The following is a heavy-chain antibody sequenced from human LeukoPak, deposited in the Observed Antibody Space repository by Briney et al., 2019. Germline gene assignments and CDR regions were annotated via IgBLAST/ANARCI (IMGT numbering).Heavy chain of an antibody. CDR2: IWYDGSNK. V-gene: IGHV3-33*03. J-gene: IGHJ4*02. D-gene: IGHD4-17*01. CDR1: GFTFSSYG. CDR3: ARTYGDVFDY. Sequence: GGSLRLSCAASGFTFSSYGMHWVRQAPGKGLEWVAVIWYDGSNKYYADSVKGRFTISRDNAKNSLYLQMNSLRAEDTAVYYCARTYGDVFDYWGQGTLVTVSS.